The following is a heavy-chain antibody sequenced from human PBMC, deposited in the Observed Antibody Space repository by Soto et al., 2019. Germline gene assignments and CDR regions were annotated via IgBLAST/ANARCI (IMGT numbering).Heavy chain of an antibody. Sequence: LKLSCKGSGYSFTSYWISWVRQMPGKGLEWMGRIDPSDSYTNYSPSFQGHVTISADKSISTAYLQWSSLKASDTAMYYCARWDTAMVDDAFDIWGQGTMVYVS. D-gene: IGHD5-18*01. CDR2: IDPSDSYT. CDR1: GYSFTSYW. V-gene: IGHV5-10-1*01. J-gene: IGHJ3*02. CDR3: ARWDTAMVDDAFDI.